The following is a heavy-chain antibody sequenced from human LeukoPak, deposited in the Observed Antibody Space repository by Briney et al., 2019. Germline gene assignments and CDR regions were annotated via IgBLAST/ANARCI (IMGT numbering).Heavy chain of an antibody. J-gene: IGHJ5*02. CDR1: GYTFSSYA. Sequence: SVKVSCKASGYTFSSYAMNWVRQAPGQGLEWMGGIITIFGTANYAQKLQGRVTMTTDTSTSTAYMELRSLRSDDTAVYYCARDRGIVVVVATFDPWGQGTLVTVSS. CDR3: ARDRGIVVVVATFDP. D-gene: IGHD2-15*01. V-gene: IGHV1-69*05. CDR2: IITIFGTA.